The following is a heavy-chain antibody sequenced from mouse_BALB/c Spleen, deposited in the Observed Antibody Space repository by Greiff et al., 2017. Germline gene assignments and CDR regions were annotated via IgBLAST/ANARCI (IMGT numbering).Heavy chain of an antibody. D-gene: IGHD1-2*01. J-gene: IGHJ4*01. CDR1: GYTFTSYY. CDR3: ARSYGDY. V-gene: IGHV1-53*01. CDR2: INPSNGGT. Sequence: VQLQQSGAELVKPGASVKLSCKASGYTFTSYYMYWVKQRPGQGLEWIGEINPSNGGTNFNEKFKGKATLTTDKSSSTAYMQLSRLTSEDSAVYFCARSYGDYWGQGTSVTVSS.